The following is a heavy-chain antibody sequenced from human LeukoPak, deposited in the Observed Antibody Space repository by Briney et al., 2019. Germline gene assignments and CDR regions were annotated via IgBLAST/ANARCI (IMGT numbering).Heavy chain of an antibody. Sequence: GGSLRLSCAASGFTFSSYGMHWVRQAPGKGLEWVAVISYDGSNKYYADSVKGRFTISRDNSKNTLYLQMNSLRAEDTAVYYCAKDSGNYYDSSGYQHWGQGTLVTVSS. CDR2: ISYDGSNK. CDR3: AKDSGNYYDSSGYQH. CDR1: GFTFSSYG. D-gene: IGHD3-22*01. V-gene: IGHV3-30*18. J-gene: IGHJ1*01.